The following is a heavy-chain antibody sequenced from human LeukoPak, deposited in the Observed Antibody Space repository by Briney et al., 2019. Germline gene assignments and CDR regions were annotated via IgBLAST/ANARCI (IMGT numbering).Heavy chain of an antibody. Sequence: KSGGSLRLSCAASGFTFSTFGMHWVRQAPGKGLEWVSSISSSSSYIYYADPVKGRFTISRDNAKNSLYLQMNSLRAEDTAVYYCAREFRTPGYYYYGMDVWGQGTTVTVSS. CDR3: AREFRTPGYYYYGMDV. J-gene: IGHJ6*02. CDR2: ISSSSSYI. V-gene: IGHV3-21*01. CDR1: GFTFSTFG. D-gene: IGHD1-1*01.